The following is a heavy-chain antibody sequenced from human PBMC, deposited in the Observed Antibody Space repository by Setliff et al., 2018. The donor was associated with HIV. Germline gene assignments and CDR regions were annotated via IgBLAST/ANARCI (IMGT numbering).Heavy chain of an antibody. Sequence: LRLSCAASGFTFNTYWMHWVRQAPGKGPMWISHIDNDGTSTTYADSVKGRFTVSRDNAKNTVYLQMNSLRADDTGFYYCARGDGGLDSWGQGTLVIVSS. CDR2: IDNDGTST. CDR3: ARGDGGLDS. CDR1: GFTFNTYW. J-gene: IGHJ4*02. D-gene: IGHD3-3*01. V-gene: IGHV3-74*01.